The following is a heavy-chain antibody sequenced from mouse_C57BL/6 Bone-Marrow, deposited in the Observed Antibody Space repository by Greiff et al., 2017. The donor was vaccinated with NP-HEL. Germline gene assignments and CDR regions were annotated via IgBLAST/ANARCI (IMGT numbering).Heavy chain of an antibody. CDR1: GYTFTSYW. V-gene: IGHV1-50*01. J-gene: IGHJ3*01. Sequence: QVQLQQPGAELVKPGASVKLSCKASGYTFTSYWMQGVKQRPGQGLEWIGEIDPSDSYTNYNQKFKGKATLTVDTSSSTAYMQLSSLTSEDSAVYYCARSYYGYDRAWFAYWGQGTLVTVSA. CDR3: ARSYYGYDRAWFAY. CDR2: IDPSDSYT. D-gene: IGHD2-9*01.